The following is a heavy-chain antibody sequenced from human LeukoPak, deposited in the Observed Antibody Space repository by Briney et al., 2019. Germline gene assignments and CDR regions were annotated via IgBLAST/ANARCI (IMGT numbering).Heavy chain of an antibody. J-gene: IGHJ4*02. D-gene: IGHD1-1*01. V-gene: IGHV2-5*01. Sequence: SGPTLANPPQTLTPSCTLSGFSLTSRPVGVVWMRQPPGKALEGPAFVSWHDDNRYNSSLQSRLTVTRDTSKNQVVLTMANMDPVDTATYFCAHRRLFDGDWNSGYFDYWGQGNLVTVSS. CDR2: VSWHDDN. CDR3: AHRRLFDGDWNSGYFDY. CDR1: GFSLTSRPVG.